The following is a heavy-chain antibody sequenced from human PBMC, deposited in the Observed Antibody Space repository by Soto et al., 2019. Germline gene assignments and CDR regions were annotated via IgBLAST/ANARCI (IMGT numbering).Heavy chain of an antibody. V-gene: IGHV4-61*01. CDR2: IYYSGST. J-gene: IGHJ4*02. D-gene: IGHD2-15*01. CDR3: ARLLIYCSGGSCYHPYFDY. Sequence: SETLSLTCTVSGGSVSSGSYYWSWIRQPPGEGLEWIGYIYYSGSTNYNPSLKSRVTISVDTSKNQFSLKLSSVTAADTAVYYCARLLIYCSGGSCYHPYFDYWGQGTLVTVSS. CDR1: GGSVSSGSYY.